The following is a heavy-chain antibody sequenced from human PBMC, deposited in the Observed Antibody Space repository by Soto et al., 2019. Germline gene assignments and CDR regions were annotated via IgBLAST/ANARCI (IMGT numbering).Heavy chain of an antibody. Sequence: EVQLVETGGGLIQPGGSLRLSCAVSGFTVSSNYMNWVRQAPGKGLEWVSVIYTSGSTYYADSVEGRFTSSRDISKNMVYLEMNSLRAEDSALYYCTIAIDYWGQGALVTVSS. J-gene: IGHJ4*02. CDR1: GFTVSSNY. V-gene: IGHV3-53*02. CDR3: TIAIDY. CDR2: IYTSGST.